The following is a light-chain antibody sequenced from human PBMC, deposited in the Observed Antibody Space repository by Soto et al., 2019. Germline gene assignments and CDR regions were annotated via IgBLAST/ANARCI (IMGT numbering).Light chain of an antibody. V-gene: IGKV1-5*01. Sequence: DIQMTQSPSTLSASVGDRVTITCRASQSISSWLAWYQQKPGKAPKLLIYDASSLESGVPSRFSGSGSGTEFTLTISSLQPDDFATYYCQQYHSSSITFGQGTRLEI. CDR3: QQYHSSSIT. CDR1: QSISSW. J-gene: IGKJ5*01. CDR2: DAS.